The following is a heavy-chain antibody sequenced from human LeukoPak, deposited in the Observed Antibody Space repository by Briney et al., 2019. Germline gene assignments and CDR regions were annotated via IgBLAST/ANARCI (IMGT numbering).Heavy chain of an antibody. J-gene: IGHJ4*02. CDR2: INHSGST. CDR1: GESFSGYY. Sequence: SETLSLTCAVYGESFSGYYWSWIRQPPGKGLEWIGEINHSGSTNYNPSLKSRVTISVDTSKNQFSLKLSSVTAADTAVYYCAREGRPVVPAASTVDYWGQGTLVTVSS. V-gene: IGHV4-34*01. CDR3: AREGRPVVPAASTVDY. D-gene: IGHD2-2*01.